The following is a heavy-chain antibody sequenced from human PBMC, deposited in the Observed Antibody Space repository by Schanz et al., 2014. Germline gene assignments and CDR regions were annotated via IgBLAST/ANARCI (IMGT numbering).Heavy chain of an antibody. Sequence: EVQLEESGGGLVKPGGSLKLSCAASGFTFNNYAMGWVRQAPGKGLVWVSRTSHDGSFTTFADSVKGRFTISRDNAKNALYLQMNSLRAEDTAVYYCARDKGGYYPFDYWGQGTLVTVSS. J-gene: IGHJ4*02. CDR2: TSHDGSFT. V-gene: IGHV3-74*01. D-gene: IGHD3-3*01. CDR3: ARDKGGYYPFDY. CDR1: GFTFNNYA.